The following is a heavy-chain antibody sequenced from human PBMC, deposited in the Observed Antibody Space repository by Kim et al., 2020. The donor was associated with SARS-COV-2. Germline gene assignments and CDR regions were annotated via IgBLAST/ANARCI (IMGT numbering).Heavy chain of an antibody. Sequence: SETLSLTCTVSGGSISSYYWSWIRQPPGKGLEWIGYIYYSGSTNYNPSLKSRVTISVDTSKNQFSLKLSSVTAADTAVYYCARVYDFWSGYSLFDYWGQGTLVTVSS. CDR2: IYYSGST. CDR1: GGSISSYY. CDR3: ARVYDFWSGYSLFDY. D-gene: IGHD3-3*01. V-gene: IGHV4-59*13. J-gene: IGHJ4*02.